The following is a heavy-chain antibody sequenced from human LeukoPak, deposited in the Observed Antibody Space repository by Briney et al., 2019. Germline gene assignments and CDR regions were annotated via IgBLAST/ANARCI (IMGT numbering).Heavy chain of an antibody. CDR3: AKGCSGGSCYSFDY. D-gene: IGHD2-15*01. J-gene: IGHJ4*02. Sequence: GGSLRLSCAASGFTFSSYVMSWVRQTPGKGLEWVSAISGSGDDTYYADSVKGRFTISRDNSENTLYPQMNSLRAEDTAVYYCAKGCSGGSCYSFDYWGQGTLVTVSS. V-gene: IGHV3-23*01. CDR1: GFTFSSYV. CDR2: ISGSGDDT.